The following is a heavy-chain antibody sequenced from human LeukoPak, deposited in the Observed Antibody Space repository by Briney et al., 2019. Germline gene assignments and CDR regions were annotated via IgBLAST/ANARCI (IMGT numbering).Heavy chain of an antibody. CDR1: GGSISSYY. D-gene: IGHD6-13*01. CDR2: IYYSGST. V-gene: IGHV4-59*01. CDR3: ARDRAAAAYDAFDI. Sequence: SETLSLTCTVSGGSISSYYWSWIRQPPGKGLEGSGYIYYSGSTNYNPSLKSRVTLSVDTSKKQFSLKLSSVTAADTAVYYCARDRAAAAYDAFDIWGQGTMVTVSS. J-gene: IGHJ3*02.